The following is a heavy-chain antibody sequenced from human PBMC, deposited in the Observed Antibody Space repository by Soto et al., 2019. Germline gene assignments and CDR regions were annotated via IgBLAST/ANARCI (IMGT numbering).Heavy chain of an antibody. J-gene: IGHJ4*02. CDR3: AIGNSYIPPYYFDY. Sequence: GASVEVSCKAWGGSFSSYAISCVRPAPGQGLEWMGRMSPNSGNTASAQKFQGRLTMTRDTSATTAYMELISLKSEDTAVYYCAIGNSYIPPYYFDYWGQGTLVTVSA. CDR1: GGSFSSYA. D-gene: IGHD5-18*01. CDR2: MSPNSGNT. V-gene: IGHV1-8*02.